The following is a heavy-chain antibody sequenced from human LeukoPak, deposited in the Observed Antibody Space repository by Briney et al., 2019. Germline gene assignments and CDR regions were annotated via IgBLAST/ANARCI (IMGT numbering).Heavy chain of an antibody. CDR1: GFSFSTYW. CDR3: ARKGRVAAGAFDI. D-gene: IGHD6-19*01. J-gene: IGHJ3*02. Sequence: PGGSLRLSCVASGFSFSTYWMNWIRQAPGRGLEWVSSITTTSNSIQYADSVEGRFTISGDNAKNSLYLQMNSLRAEDTAVYYCARKGRVAAGAFDIWGQGTMLTVAS. CDR2: ITTTSNSI. V-gene: IGHV3-21*01.